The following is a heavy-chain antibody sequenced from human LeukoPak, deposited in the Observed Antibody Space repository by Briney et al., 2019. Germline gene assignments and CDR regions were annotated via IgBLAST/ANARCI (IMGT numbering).Heavy chain of an antibody. CDR2: IYYSGST. J-gene: IGHJ4*02. Sequence: PSETLSLTCTVSGGSISSSSYYWGWIRQPPGKGLEWIGSIYYSGSTYYNPSLKSRVTISVDTSKNQFSLKLSSVTAADTAVYYCARLTLRYFDWLLSGRDQNYFDYWGQGTLVTVSS. V-gene: IGHV4-39*01. CDR1: GGSISSSSYY. CDR3: ARLTLRYFDWLLSGRDQNYFDY. D-gene: IGHD3-9*01.